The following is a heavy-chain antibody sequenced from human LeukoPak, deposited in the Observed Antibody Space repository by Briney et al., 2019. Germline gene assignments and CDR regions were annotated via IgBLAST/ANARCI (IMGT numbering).Heavy chain of an antibody. Sequence: GESLKISCKASGYTFSSYWIGWVRQMPGKGLEWMGFISPGDSDTTYSPSFQGQVSISVDKSISTAYLQWSSLKASDTAIYYCARQASTGLDVWGQGTTVTVSS. CDR2: ISPGDSDT. V-gene: IGHV5-51*01. CDR1: GYTFSSYW. J-gene: IGHJ6*02. CDR3: ARQASTGLDV.